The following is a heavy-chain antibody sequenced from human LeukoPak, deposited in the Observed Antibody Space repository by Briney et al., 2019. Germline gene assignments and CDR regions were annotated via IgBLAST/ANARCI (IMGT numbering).Heavy chain of an antibody. D-gene: IGHD3-22*01. CDR2: IGTAGDT. J-gene: IGHJ4*02. V-gene: IGHV3-13*01. CDR3: ARMNEYDSLDY. Sequence: GGSLRLSCAASGFTFRSYDMHWVRQATGKGLEWVSAIGTAGDTYYPGSVKGRFTISRENAKNSLYLQMNSLRAGDTAVYYCARMNEYDSLDYWGQGTLVTVSS. CDR1: GFTFRSYD.